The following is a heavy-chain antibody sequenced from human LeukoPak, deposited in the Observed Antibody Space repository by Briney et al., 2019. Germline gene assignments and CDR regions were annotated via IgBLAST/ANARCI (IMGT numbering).Heavy chain of an antibody. J-gene: IGHJ4*02. CDR1: GFTFSSYA. Sequence: GGSLRLSCAASGFTFSSYAMHWVRQAPGKGLEYVSAISSNGGSTYYANSVKGRFTISRDNSKNTLYLQMGSLRAEDMAVYYCAREGYGEDIDYWGQGTLVTVSS. V-gene: IGHV3-64*01. CDR3: AREGYGEDIDY. D-gene: IGHD4-17*01. CDR2: ISSNGGST.